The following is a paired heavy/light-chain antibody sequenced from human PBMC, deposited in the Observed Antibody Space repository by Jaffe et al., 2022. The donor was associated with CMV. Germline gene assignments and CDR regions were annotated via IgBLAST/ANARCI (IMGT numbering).Heavy chain of an antibody. J-gene: IGHJ4*02. CDR3: ARAPEYYYDNRAYYYPYYFDQ. V-gene: IGHV4-59*01. D-gene: IGHD3-22*01. CDR1: DGSIYSNY. Sequence: QVHLQESGPGLVKPSETLSLTCTVSDGSIYSNYWSWFRQSPQKGLEWIGYIHFNGNTNYNPSLKSRLTMSVDMSRNHFSLRLTSVTAADTAVYYCARAPEYYYDNRAYYYPYYFDQWGQGIAVTVSS. CDR2: IHFNGNT.
Light chain of an antibody. CDR3: QQLNSYPLT. Sequence: IQLTQSPSSLSASVGDRVTITCRASQDIDTYLVWYQQKSGKAPDLLIYGASTLQSGVSSRFGGSGSGTDFTLTISTLQPEDSATYYCQQLNSYPLTFGGGTKVEIK. V-gene: IGKV1-9*01. CDR2: GAS. J-gene: IGKJ4*01. CDR1: QDIDTY.